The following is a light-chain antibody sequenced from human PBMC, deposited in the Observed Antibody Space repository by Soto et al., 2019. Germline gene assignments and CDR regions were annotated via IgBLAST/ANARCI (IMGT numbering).Light chain of an antibody. V-gene: IGKV3D-20*02. J-gene: IGKJ5*01. CDR1: QSFRSSY. Sequence: EIVLTQSPGTLSLSPGERATLSCRASQSFRSSYLAWYQQKPGQAPRLLIFGASTRATGTPDRFSGSGSGTDFTLTISRLEPEDFAVYYCQQRSNWITFGQGTRLEIK. CDR2: GAS. CDR3: QQRSNWIT.